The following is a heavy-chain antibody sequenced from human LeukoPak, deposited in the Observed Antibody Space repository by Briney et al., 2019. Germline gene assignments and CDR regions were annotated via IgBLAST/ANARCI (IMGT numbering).Heavy chain of an antibody. CDR2: ISSSSSTTV. CDR1: GFTFSSYS. CDR3: ARDRASGRGHDY. Sequence: GGSLRLSCAASGFTFSSYSINWVRQAPGKGLEWVSYISSSSSTTVYYADSVKGRFTISRDNAKNSLYLQMNSLRAEDTAVYYCARDRASGRGHDYWGQGTLVTVS. V-gene: IGHV3-48*01. J-gene: IGHJ4*02. D-gene: IGHD1-26*01.